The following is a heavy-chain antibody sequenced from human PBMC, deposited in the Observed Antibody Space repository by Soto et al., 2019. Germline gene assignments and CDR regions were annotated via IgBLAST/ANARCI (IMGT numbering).Heavy chain of an antibody. J-gene: IGHJ2*01. D-gene: IGHD3-10*01. CDR3: ALEPRPVCFRGGYFEL. CDR1: GGSITTDHW. Sequence: QVELQESGQGLVKPSGTLSLTCGVSGGSITTDHWWSWVRQSPEEGLEWIGEVHRNGIANYIPSRKSRLLFTADTPNGAFSLRMNSMTPADTAVYYCALEPRPVCFRGGYFELWGRGTLVFVSS. CDR2: VHRNGIA. V-gene: IGHV4-4*02.